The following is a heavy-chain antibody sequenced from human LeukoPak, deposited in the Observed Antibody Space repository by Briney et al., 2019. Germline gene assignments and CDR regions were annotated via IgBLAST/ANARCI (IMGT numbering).Heavy chain of an antibody. Sequence: ASVKVSCKASGYTFTSYGISWVRQAPGQGLEWMGWISAYNGNTNYAQKLQGRVTMTTDTSTSTAYMELRSLRSDDTAVYYRARVADYGDNFDYWGQGTLVTVSS. J-gene: IGHJ4*02. CDR3: ARVADYGDNFDY. CDR2: ISAYNGNT. CDR1: GYTFTSYG. D-gene: IGHD4-17*01. V-gene: IGHV1-18*01.